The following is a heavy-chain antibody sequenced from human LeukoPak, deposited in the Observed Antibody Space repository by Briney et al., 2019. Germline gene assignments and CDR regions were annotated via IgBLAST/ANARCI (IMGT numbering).Heavy chain of an antibody. V-gene: IGHV1-2*02. D-gene: IGHD3-9*01. CDR3: AREYYDILTGDKDAFDI. CDR2: INPNSGGT. J-gene: IGHJ3*02. CDR1: GYTFTGYY. Sequence: GASVKVSCKASGYTFTGYYMHWVRQAPGQGLEWMGWINPNSGGTNYARKFQGRVTMTRDTSISTAYMELSRLRSDDTAVYYCAREYYDILTGDKDAFDIWGQGTMVTVSS.